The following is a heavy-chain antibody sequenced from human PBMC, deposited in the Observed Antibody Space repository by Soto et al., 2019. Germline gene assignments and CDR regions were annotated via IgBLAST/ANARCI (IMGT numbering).Heavy chain of an antibody. D-gene: IGHD6-13*01. J-gene: IGHJ6*02. CDR3: AKVTKRAAAGRYEYYKYGMDV. CDR1: GFAFSTYA. Sequence: GGSLRLSCAASGFAFSTYAMTWVRQAPGKGLEWVSVISGSGGSSYYAASVKGRFTISRDNSKNTLYLQMNGLRAEDTALYYCAKVTKRAAAGRYEYYKYGMDVWGQGTTVTSP. V-gene: IGHV3-23*01. CDR2: ISGSGGSS.